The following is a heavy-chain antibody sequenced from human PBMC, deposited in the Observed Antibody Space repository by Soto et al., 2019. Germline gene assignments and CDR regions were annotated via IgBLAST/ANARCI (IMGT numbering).Heavy chain of an antibody. Sequence: QVQLVESGGGVVQPGRSLRLSCAASGFTFSSYGMHWVRQAPGKGLEWVAVISYDGSNKYYADSVKGRFTISRDNSENTLYLQMNSLRAEDTAVYYCAKDPRSGYYYSYGMDVWGQGTTVTVSS. J-gene: IGHJ6*02. CDR1: GFTFSSYG. CDR3: AKDPRSGYYYSYGMDV. CDR2: ISYDGSNK. V-gene: IGHV3-30*18. D-gene: IGHD3-3*01.